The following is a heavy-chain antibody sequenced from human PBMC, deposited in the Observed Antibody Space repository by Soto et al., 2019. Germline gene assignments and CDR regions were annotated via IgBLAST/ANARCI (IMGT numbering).Heavy chain of an antibody. CDR1: GFTFDDYT. V-gene: IGHV3-43*01. CDR2: ISWDGGST. Sequence: EVQLVASGGVVVQPGGSLRLSCAASGFTFDDYTMHWVRQAPGKGLEWVSLISWDGGSTYYADSVKGRFTISRDNSKNSLYLQMNSLRTEDTALYYCAKGSPKYYYGSGGTFDYWGQGTLGTVSS. D-gene: IGHD3-10*01. J-gene: IGHJ4*02. CDR3: AKGSPKYYYGSGGTFDY.